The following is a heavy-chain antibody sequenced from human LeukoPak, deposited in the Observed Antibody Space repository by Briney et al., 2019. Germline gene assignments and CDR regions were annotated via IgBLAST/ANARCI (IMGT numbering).Heavy chain of an antibody. J-gene: IGHJ6*02. V-gene: IGHV3-23*01. Sequence: GGSLRLSCAASGFTSSSYAMSWVRQAPGKGLEWVSAISGSGGSTYYADSVKGRFTISRDNSKNTLYLQMNSLRAEDTAVYYCAKSDTGMSYYYYGMDVWGQGTTVTVSS. CDR2: ISGSGGST. CDR1: GFTSSSYA. CDR3: AKSDTGMSYYYYGMDV. D-gene: IGHD3-10*01.